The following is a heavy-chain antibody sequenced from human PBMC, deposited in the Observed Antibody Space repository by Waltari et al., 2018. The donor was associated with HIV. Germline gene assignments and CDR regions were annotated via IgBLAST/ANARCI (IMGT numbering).Heavy chain of an antibody. D-gene: IGHD3-22*01. CDR3: ARYHSSGYYYFDY. CDR2: INHSGST. Sequence: QVQLQQWGAGLLKPSETLSLTCAVYGGSFSGYYWSWIRQPPGKGLEWFGEINHSGSTNHNPTRKSRVTISVDTSKNQFSLKLSSVTAADTAVYYCARYHSSGYYYFDYWGQGTLVTVSS. V-gene: IGHV4-34*01. J-gene: IGHJ4*02. CDR1: GGSFSGYY.